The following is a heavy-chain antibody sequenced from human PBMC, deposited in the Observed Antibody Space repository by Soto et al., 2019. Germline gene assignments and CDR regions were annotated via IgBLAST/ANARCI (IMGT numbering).Heavy chain of an antibody. D-gene: IGHD6-19*01. Sequence: QITLKESGPTLVKPTQTLTLTCTFSGFSLSTSGVAVGWIRHPPGKALEWLALIYWDDDKRYSPSLKSRLTITKDTSKSQVVLTMTNMDPVDTATYYCAHRGSGWSHFDCWGQGTLVTVSS. J-gene: IGHJ4*02. CDR2: IYWDDDK. V-gene: IGHV2-5*02. CDR3: AHRGSGWSHFDC. CDR1: GFSLSTSGVA.